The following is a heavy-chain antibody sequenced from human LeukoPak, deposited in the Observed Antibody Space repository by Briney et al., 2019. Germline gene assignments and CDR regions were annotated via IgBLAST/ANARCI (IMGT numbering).Heavy chain of an antibody. D-gene: IGHD1-14*01. V-gene: IGHV3-7*01. Sequence: PGGSLRLSCAASGFSFSSFWMTWVRQAPGKGLEWVANIKYDGSEKDYVDSVKGRFTISRDNAKNSLYLQMNSLRAEDTAIYHCARDIEPPGLFFDYWGQGTLVTVSS. CDR3: ARDIEPPGLFFDY. J-gene: IGHJ4*02. CDR1: GFSFSSFW. CDR2: IKYDGSEK.